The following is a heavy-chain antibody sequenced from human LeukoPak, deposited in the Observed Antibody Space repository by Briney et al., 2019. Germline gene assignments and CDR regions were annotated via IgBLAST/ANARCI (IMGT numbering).Heavy chain of an antibody. J-gene: IGHJ4*02. V-gene: IGHV1-2*02. Sequence: ASVKVSCKASGYTFTGYYMHWVRQAPGQGLEWMGWINPNSGGTNYAQKFQGRVTMTRDTSISTAYMELSRLRSDDTAVYYCVSDSGIAAADFDYWGQGTLVTVSS. CDR2: INPNSGGT. CDR3: VSDSGIAAADFDY. CDR1: GYTFTGYY. D-gene: IGHD6-13*01.